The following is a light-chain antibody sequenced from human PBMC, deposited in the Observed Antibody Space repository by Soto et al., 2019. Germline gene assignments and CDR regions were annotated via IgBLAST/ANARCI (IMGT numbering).Light chain of an antibody. CDR1: QTIGGY. CDR2: AAF. CDR3: QQSYTTPQT. V-gene: IGKV1-39*01. Sequence: DIQMTQSPSSLSASVGDRVTITCRTSQTIGGYLNWYQHKPGKAPKLLIYAAFRLQSGVPSRFSGSGSGTEFSLAISGLLPEDFATYYCQQSYTTPQTFGGGTKVKIK. J-gene: IGKJ4*01.